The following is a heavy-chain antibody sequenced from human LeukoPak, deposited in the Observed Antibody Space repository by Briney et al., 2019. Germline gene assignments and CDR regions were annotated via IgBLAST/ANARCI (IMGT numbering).Heavy chain of an antibody. CDR1: GFTFSTYA. V-gene: IGHV3-30-3*01. CDR2: ISYDGSNK. D-gene: IGHD5-18*01. CDR3: ATVAAMYNYGNKPLDY. J-gene: IGHJ4*02. Sequence: GKSLRFSCAASGFTFSTYAMHWVRQAPGKGLEWVAIISYDGSNKNYADSVKGRFTISRDNSKNTLFLQMHSLRAEDTAVYYCATVAAMYNYGNKPLDYWGQGTLVTVSS.